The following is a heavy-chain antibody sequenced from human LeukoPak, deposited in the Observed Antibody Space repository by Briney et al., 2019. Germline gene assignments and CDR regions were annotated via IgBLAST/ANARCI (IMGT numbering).Heavy chain of an antibody. Sequence: ASVKVSCKASGYTFTSYYMHWVRQAPGQGLEWMGIINPSGGSTSYAQKFQGRITMTRDTSTSTLYMELSSLRSEDTAFYYCATDHSMANTAWWFDPWGQGTLVTVSS. J-gene: IGHJ5*02. CDR1: GYTFTSYY. V-gene: IGHV1-46*01. CDR2: INPSGGST. CDR3: ATDHSMANTAWWFDP. D-gene: IGHD5-24*01.